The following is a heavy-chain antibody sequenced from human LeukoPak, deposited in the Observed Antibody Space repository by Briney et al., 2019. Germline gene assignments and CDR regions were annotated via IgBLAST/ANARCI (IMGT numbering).Heavy chain of an antibody. V-gene: IGHV1-2*06. CDR1: GYTFTGYH. Sequence: GASVKVSCKASGYTFTGYHMHWVRQAPGQGLEWMGRINPNSGDTNYAQKFQGRVAMTRDTSISTAFMELARPRSDDTAVYYCARVLYDSSGYYYVWDYWGQGTLVTVSS. CDR2: INPNSGDT. D-gene: IGHD3-22*01. CDR3: ARVLYDSSGYYYVWDY. J-gene: IGHJ4*02.